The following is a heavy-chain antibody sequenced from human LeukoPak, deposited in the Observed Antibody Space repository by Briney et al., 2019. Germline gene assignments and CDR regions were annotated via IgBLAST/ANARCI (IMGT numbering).Heavy chain of an antibody. V-gene: IGHV3-21*01. J-gene: IGHJ4*02. CDR3: ASGPRNYDSSGYYWDY. CDR1: GFTFSSYS. Sequence: GGSLRLSCAASGFTFSSYSMNWVRQAPGKGLEWVSSISSSSSYIYYADSVKGRFTISRDNAKNSLYLQMNSLRAEDTAVYYCASGPRNYDSSGYYWDYWGQGTLVTVSS. CDR2: ISSSSSYI. D-gene: IGHD3-22*01.